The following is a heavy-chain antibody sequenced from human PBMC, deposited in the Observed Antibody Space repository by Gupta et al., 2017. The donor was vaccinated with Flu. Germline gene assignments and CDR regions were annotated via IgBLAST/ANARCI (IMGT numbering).Heavy chain of an antibody. CDR3: ARLLQTAAASA. D-gene: IGHD6-13*01. J-gene: IGHJ4*02. Sequence: QLLLQESGPGLVRPSETLSLMCTVSGDSIRTSDYYWGLLRRPPGQGLEWIGTSYYDGTAYYNPSLKSRVTMSIDTSKNHFSLNLRSVTAADTAVFYCARLLQTAAASAWGRGTLVTVSS. CDR1: GDSIRTSDYY. V-gene: IGHV4-39*02. CDR2: SYYDGTA.